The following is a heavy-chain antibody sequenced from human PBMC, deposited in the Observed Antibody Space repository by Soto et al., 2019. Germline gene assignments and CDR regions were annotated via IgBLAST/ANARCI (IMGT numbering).Heavy chain of an antibody. CDR3: ASGTIPMLRGVYNN. CDR2: IKSDGSDK. D-gene: IGHD3-10*01. CDR1: GFIFNNYW. J-gene: IGHJ4*02. Sequence: EVQLVESGGGLVQPGGSLRLSCAASGFIFNNYWMSWVRQAPGKGLEWVANIKSDGSDKYYVDSVKGRFTISRDNAKSSLFLQMSSLRVEDTAVYYCASGTIPMLRGVYNNWGQGTLVTVSS. V-gene: IGHV3-7*01.